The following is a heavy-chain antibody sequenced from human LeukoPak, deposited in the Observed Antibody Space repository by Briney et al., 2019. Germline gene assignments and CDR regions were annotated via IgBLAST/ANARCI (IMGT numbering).Heavy chain of an antibody. J-gene: IGHJ4*02. CDR1: GGTFSSYA. V-gene: IGHV1-69*13. Sequence: SVKVSCKASGGTFSSYAISWVRQAPGQGLEWMGGIIPIFGTANYAQKFQGRVTITADESTSTAYMELSSLRSEDTAVYYCARLPDTAMVDFDYWGQGTRVTVSS. D-gene: IGHD5-18*01. CDR2: IIPIFGTA. CDR3: ARLPDTAMVDFDY.